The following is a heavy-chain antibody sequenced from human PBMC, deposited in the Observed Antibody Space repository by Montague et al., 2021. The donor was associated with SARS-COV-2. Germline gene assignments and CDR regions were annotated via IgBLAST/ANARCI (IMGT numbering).Heavy chain of an antibody. Sequence: SETLSLTCTVSGGSISSYYWSWIRQPPGKGLEWIGYIYYSGSTNYNPSPKSRVTIAVDTSKNQFSLRLSSVTAADTAVYYCARGFDYWGQGNLVTVSA. CDR1: GGSISSYY. CDR2: IYYSGST. V-gene: IGHV4-59*13. CDR3: ARGFDY. J-gene: IGHJ4*02.